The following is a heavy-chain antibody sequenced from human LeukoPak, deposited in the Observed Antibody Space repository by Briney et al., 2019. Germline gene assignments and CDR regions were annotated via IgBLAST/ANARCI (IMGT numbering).Heavy chain of an antibody. CDR1: GYTFTGYY. D-gene: IGHD6-19*01. CDR2: INPNSGGT. Sequence: ASVKVPCKASGYTFTGYYMHWVRQAPGQGLEWMGWINPNSGGTNYAQKFQGRVTMTRDTSISTAYMELSRLRSDDTAVYYCARDLDSSGWYYFDYWGQGTLVTVSS. J-gene: IGHJ4*02. V-gene: IGHV1-2*02. CDR3: ARDLDSSGWYYFDY.